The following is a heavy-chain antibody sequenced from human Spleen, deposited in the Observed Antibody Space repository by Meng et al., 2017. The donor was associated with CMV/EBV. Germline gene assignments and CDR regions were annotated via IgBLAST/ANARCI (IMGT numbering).Heavy chain of an antibody. D-gene: IGHD3-16*01. CDR1: GFTVSSNY. Sequence: GESLKISCAASGFTVSSNYMSWVRQAPGKGLEWVGFIRSKAYGGTTEYAASVKGRFTISRDDSKSIAYLQMNSLKTEDTAVYYCARGSYEGWFDPWGQGTLVTVSS. V-gene: IGHV3-71*01. CDR3: ARGSYEGWFDP. J-gene: IGHJ5*02. CDR2: IRSKAYGGTT.